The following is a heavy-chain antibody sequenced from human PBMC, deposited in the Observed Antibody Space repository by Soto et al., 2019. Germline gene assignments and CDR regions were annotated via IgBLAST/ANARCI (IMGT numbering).Heavy chain of an antibody. CDR1: VYIFIAYH. J-gene: IGHJ4*02. Sequence: AGVKVSFQTSVYIFIAYHIPRVRPAPGQGLEWMGWSDPSSGCAKYAQKFQGRVTLTRGTSISTAYMELSRLTSDDTAIYYCARSPASLSLVHYGGQGTMVAVSS. CDR3: ARSPASLSLVHY. D-gene: IGHD3-16*02. CDR2: SDPSSGCA. V-gene: IGHV1-2*02.